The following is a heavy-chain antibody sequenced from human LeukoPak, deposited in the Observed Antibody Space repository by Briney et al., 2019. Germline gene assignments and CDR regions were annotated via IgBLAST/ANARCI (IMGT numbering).Heavy chain of an antibody. Sequence: PGRSLRLSCAASGFPFTSYGMHWVRQAPGKGLEWVAVIYYDGSNEYYADSVKGRFTISRDTSKNTLYLQMNSLTADDTAVYYCARACYPGIGYPIDYWGQGTLVTVSS. J-gene: IGHJ4*02. D-gene: IGHD3-22*01. CDR1: GFPFTSYG. V-gene: IGHV3-33*01. CDR3: ARACYPGIGYPIDY. CDR2: IYYDGSNE.